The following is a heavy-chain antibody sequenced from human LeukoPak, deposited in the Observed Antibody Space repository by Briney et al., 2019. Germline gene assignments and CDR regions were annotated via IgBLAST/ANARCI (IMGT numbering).Heavy chain of an antibody. CDR2: ISGYNGNT. D-gene: IGHD3-22*01. V-gene: IGHV1-18*01. CDR3: ARDGYDSSENYDAFDI. Sequence: ASVKVSCKTSGYTFTTYGISWVRQAPGQGLEWMGWISGYNGNTNYALKLQGRVTMTTDTSTTTAYMELRSLRSDDTAVYYCARDGYDSSENYDAFDIWVQGTMVTVSS. CDR1: GYTFTTYG. J-gene: IGHJ3*02.